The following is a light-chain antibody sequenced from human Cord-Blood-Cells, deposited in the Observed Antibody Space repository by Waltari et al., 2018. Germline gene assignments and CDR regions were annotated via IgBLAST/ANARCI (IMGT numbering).Light chain of an antibody. CDR2: DVS. Sequence: QSALTHPRAVSGPPGQSVPISGTGTSSDVGGFNDASWYQQHPGKAPKLMIYDVSKRPSGVPDRFSGSKSGNTASLTISGLQAEDEADYYCCSYAGSYTFYVFGTGTKVTVL. J-gene: IGLJ1*01. V-gene: IGLV2-11*01. CDR3: CSYAGSYTFYV. CDR1: SSDVGGFND.